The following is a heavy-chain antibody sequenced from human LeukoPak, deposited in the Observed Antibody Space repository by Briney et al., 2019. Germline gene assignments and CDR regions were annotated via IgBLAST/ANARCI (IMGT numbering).Heavy chain of an antibody. CDR2: INPSGGTT. D-gene: IGHD5-12*01. CDR1: GHTFTSYY. CDR3: AREILVATFDY. Sequence: ASVKVSCKASGHTFTSYYMHWVRQAPGQGLEWMGMINPSGGTTSYAQNFQGRVTMTRDTSTSTVYMELRSLRSEDTAVYYCAREILVATFDYWGQGTLVTVSS. V-gene: IGHV1-46*01. J-gene: IGHJ4*02.